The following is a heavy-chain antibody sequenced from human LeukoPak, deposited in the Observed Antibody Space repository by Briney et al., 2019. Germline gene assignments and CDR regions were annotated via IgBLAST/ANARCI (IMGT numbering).Heavy chain of an antibody. CDR3: ARVGYSYGYTNYFDY. J-gene: IGHJ4*02. Sequence: RISTSVSTNYIPSLKSRVTISVDTSKNQFSLKLSSVIAADTAVYYCARVGYSYGYTNYFDYWGQGTLVTVSS. V-gene: IGHV4-61*02. CDR2: ISTSVST. D-gene: IGHD5-18*01.